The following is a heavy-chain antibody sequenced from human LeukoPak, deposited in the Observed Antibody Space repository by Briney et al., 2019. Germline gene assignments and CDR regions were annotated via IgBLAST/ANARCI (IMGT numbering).Heavy chain of an antibody. V-gene: IGHV3-48*02. D-gene: IGHD1-26*01. CDR1: GFAFSSYS. Sequence: QPGGSLRLSCAASGFAFSSYSMNWVRQAPGKGLEWVSYISSSGSTIYYADSVKGRFTISRDNGKDSLYLQMSSLRDGDTAVYFCARDSGTYSTQYWGQGTLVTVSS. J-gene: IGHJ4*02. CDR3: ARDSGTYSTQY. CDR2: ISSSGSTI.